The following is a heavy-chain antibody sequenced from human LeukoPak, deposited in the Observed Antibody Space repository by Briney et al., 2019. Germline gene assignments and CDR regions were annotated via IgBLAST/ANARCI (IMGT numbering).Heavy chain of an antibody. CDR3: ARDSGRYGYYMDV. D-gene: IGHD1-26*01. V-gene: IGHV3-21*06. J-gene: IGHJ6*04. CDR1: GFTFSTYS. Sequence: GGSLRLSCAASGFTFSTYSMNWVRQAPGKGLEWVSSISSNSRYIYYADSMRGRFTISRDNAKNSLYLQMNSLRVVDTAVYYCARDSGRYGYYMDVWGKGTTVTVSS. CDR2: ISSNSRYI.